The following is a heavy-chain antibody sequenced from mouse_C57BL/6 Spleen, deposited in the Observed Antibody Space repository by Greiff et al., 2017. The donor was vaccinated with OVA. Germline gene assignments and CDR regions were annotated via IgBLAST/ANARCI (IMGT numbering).Heavy chain of an antibody. Sequence: QVQLQQPGAELVKPGASVKLSCKASGYTFTSYWMQWVKQRPGQGLEWIGEIDPSDSYTNYNQKFKGKATLTVDTSSSTAYMQLSSLTSEDSAVYYCAKGSYSNPFDYWGQGTTLTVSS. V-gene: IGHV1-50*01. J-gene: IGHJ2*01. CDR2: IDPSDSYT. D-gene: IGHD2-5*01. CDR1: GYTFTSYW. CDR3: AKGSYSNPFDY.